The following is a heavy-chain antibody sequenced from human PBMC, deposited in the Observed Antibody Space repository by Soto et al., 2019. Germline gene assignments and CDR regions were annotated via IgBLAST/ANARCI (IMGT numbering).Heavy chain of an antibody. CDR2: INWNGGST. V-gene: IGHV3-20*04. J-gene: IGHJ4*02. CDR1: GFTFDDYG. Sequence: EVQLVESGGGVVRPGGSLRLSCAASGFTFDDYGMSWVRQAPGKGLEWVSGINWNGGSTGYADSVKGRFTISRDNAKNSLYLQMNSLRAEETVLYYCARLYSSGWYGPGRYWGEGTLVTVSS. CDR3: ARLYSSGWYGPGRY. D-gene: IGHD6-19*01.